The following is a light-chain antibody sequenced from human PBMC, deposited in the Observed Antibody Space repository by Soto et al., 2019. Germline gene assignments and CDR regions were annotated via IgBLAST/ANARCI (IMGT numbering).Light chain of an antibody. V-gene: IGKV2-28*01. Sequence: DIVLTQSPLYLPVTPGEPASISCRSSQSLLHSNGYNYLDWYLQRPGQSPHLLIYQTSNRSSGVADRFSGSGSGRDFTLRISRVESEDVGVYYCMQALETAPWTFGQGTKVDIK. J-gene: IGKJ1*01. CDR1: QSLLHSNGYNY. CDR2: QTS. CDR3: MQALETAPWT.